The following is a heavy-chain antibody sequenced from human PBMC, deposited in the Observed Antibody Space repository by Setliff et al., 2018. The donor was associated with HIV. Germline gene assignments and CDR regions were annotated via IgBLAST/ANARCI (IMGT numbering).Heavy chain of an antibody. J-gene: IGHJ3*02. CDR2: IIPFFGTS. Sequence: SVKVSCKASGGTFRSFGISWVRQAPGKGLEWVGGIIPFFGTSKYPQNFQGRATITADESTSTAYMELSSLTSEDTAVYYCANLAYCHGDCYSTGASDIWGQGTMVTVSS. CDR3: ANLAYCHGDCYSTGASDI. D-gene: IGHD2-21*01. CDR1: GGTFRSFG. V-gene: IGHV1-69*13.